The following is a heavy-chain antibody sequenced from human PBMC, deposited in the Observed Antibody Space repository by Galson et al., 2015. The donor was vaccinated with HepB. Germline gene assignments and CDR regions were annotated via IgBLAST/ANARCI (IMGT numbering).Heavy chain of an antibody. V-gene: IGHV1-18*01. CDR2: ISAYNGNT. D-gene: IGHD1-7*01. J-gene: IGHJ6*03. Sequence: SVKVSCKASGYTFSNYGVSWVRQAPGQGLEWMGWISAYNGNTKYLQSLQGRVTMTTDTSTSTAYMELRSLRSDDTAVYYCARGPTTYMYYYYMDVWGKGTTVTVS. CDR1: GYTFSNYG. CDR3: ARGPTTYMYYYYMDV.